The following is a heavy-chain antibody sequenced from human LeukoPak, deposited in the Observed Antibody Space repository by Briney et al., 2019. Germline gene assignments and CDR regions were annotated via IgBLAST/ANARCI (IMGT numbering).Heavy chain of an antibody. CDR2: INPNSGGT. CDR1: GYTFTGYY. Sequence: ASVKVSCKTSGYTFTGYYMHWVRQAPGQGLEWMGWINPNSGGTNYAQKFQGRVTMTRDTSTSTVYMELSSLRSGDTAVYYCARAHSFEAAAGIDWGQGTLVTVSS. D-gene: IGHD6-13*01. V-gene: IGHV1-2*02. CDR3: ARAHSFEAAAGID. J-gene: IGHJ4*02.